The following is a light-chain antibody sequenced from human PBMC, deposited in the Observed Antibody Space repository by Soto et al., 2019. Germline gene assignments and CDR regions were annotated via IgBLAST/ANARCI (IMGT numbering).Light chain of an antibody. CDR1: QSISSY. CDR3: QQSYRTPRT. J-gene: IGKJ1*01. CDR2: AAS. V-gene: IGKV1-39*01. Sequence: DIQMTQSPSSLSASVGDRVTITCRASQSISSYLNWYQQKPGKAPKLLIYAASSLQSGVPSRFSGSGSGTDFTLTISRPQPEDFATYYCQQSYRTPRTFGQGTKVEIK.